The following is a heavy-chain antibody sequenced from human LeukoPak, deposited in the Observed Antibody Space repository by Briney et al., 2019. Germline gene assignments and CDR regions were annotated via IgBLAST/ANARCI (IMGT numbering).Heavy chain of an antibody. V-gene: IGHV1-69*10. CDR2: FIPILDTA. CDR3: AGIPVFGVVLHQEPV. D-gene: IGHD3-3*01. J-gene: IGHJ6*03. CDR1: GYTFTNYY. Sequence: SVKVSCKASGYTFTNYYIHWVRQAPGQGLEWMGVFIPILDTANSTQKFQGRLTITADISTNTVYMELSSLRFDDTAVYFCAGIPVFGVVLHQEPVWGKGTTVTVSS.